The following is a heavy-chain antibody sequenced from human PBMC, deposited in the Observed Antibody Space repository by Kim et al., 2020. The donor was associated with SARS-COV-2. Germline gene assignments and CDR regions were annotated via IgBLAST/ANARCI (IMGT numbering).Heavy chain of an antibody. J-gene: IGHJ5*02. D-gene: IGHD3-3*01. Sequence: SETLSLTCTVSGGSISSGGYYWSWIRQHPGKGLEWIGYIYYSGSTYYNPSLKSRVTISVDTSKNQFSLKLSSVTAADTAVYYCARSFMEDVLRFDPWGQGTLVTVSS. V-gene: IGHV4-31*03. CDR2: IYYSGST. CDR1: GGSISSGGYY. CDR3: ARSFMEDVLRFDP.